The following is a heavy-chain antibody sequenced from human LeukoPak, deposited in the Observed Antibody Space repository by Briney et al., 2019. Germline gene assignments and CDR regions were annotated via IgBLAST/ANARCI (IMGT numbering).Heavy chain of an antibody. V-gene: IGHV1-18*01. CDR1: GYTFTSYG. CDR2: ISAYNGNT. D-gene: IGHD6-19*01. CDR3: ARHDRSSGWYADY. Sequence: ASVKVSCKASGYTFTSYGISWVRQAPGQGLEWMGWISAYNGNTNYAQKLQGRFTMTTDTSTSPAYMELRRLRSDGTAVYYCARHDRSSGWYADYWGQGTLVTVSS. J-gene: IGHJ4*02.